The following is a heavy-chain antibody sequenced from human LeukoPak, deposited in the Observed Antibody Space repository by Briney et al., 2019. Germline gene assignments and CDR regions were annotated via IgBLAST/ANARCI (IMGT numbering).Heavy chain of an antibody. D-gene: IGHD3-16*02. J-gene: IGHJ4*02. CDR1: GGSISSYY. V-gene: IGHV4-59*01. CDR2: IYYSGST. CDR3: ARYVWGSYPTFEDY. Sequence: SETLSLTCTASGGSISSYYWSWIRQPPGKGLEWIGYIYYSGSTNYNPSLKSRVTISVDTSKNQFSLKLSSVTAADTAVYYCARYVWGSYPTFEDYWGQGTLVTVSS.